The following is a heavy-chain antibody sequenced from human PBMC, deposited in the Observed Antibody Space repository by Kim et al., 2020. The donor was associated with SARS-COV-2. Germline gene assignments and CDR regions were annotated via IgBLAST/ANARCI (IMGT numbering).Heavy chain of an antibody. V-gene: IGHV3-23*01. CDR3: AKVPYSSGWYGPDY. Sequence: ADSARGRFTISRDNSKNTLYLQMNSLRAEDTAVYYCAKVPYSSGWYGPDYWGLGTLVTVSS. J-gene: IGHJ4*02. D-gene: IGHD6-19*01.